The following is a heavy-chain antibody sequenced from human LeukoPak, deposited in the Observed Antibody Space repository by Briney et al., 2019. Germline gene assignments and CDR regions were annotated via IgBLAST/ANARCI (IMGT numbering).Heavy chain of an antibody. CDR3: ARVPTNSWYNWFDP. V-gene: IGHV3-13*01. CDR2: IGTTDNT. Sequence: GGSLRLSCAASGFAFSIYDMHWIRQPTGKGLEWVSAIGTTDNTYYIDSVKGRFTISRENAKNSLYLQMNSLRAEDTAIYYCARVPTNSWYNWFDPWGQGTLVTVSS. J-gene: IGHJ5*02. D-gene: IGHD2-8*01. CDR1: GFAFSIYD.